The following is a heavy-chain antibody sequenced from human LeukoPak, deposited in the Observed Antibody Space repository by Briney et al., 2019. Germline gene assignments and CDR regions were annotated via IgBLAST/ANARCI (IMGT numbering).Heavy chain of an antibody. D-gene: IGHD4-17*01. CDR3: AKTVDGDYVVY. CDR1: GFTFSSYG. CDR2: ISGSGGST. J-gene: IGHJ4*02. Sequence: GGSLRLSCAASGFTFSSYGMSWVRQAPGKGLEWVSAISGSGGSTYYADSVKGRFTISRDNSKNTLYLQMNSLRAEDTAVYYCAKTVDGDYVVYWGQGTLVTVSS. V-gene: IGHV3-23*01.